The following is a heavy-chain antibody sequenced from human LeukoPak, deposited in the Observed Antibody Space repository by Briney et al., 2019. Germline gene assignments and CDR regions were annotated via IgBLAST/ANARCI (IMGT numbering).Heavy chain of an antibody. Sequence: SETLSLTCTVSGGSISNYYWSWIRQPPGKGLEWIGYINYSGSANYNPSLKSRVTMSVDTSKNQFSLKLSSVTAADTAVYYCASTLNYYYDSSKDYWGQGTLVTVSS. CDR3: ASTLNYYYDSSKDY. D-gene: IGHD3-22*01. V-gene: IGHV4-59*08. CDR2: INYSGSA. J-gene: IGHJ4*02. CDR1: GGSISNYY.